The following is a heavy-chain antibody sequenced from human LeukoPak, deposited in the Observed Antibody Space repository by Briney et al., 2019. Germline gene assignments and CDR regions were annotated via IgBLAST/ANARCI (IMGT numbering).Heavy chain of an antibody. J-gene: IGHJ4*02. D-gene: IGHD3-3*01. Sequence: ASVKVSCKASGYTLTSYDINWVRQATGQGLEWMGWMNPNSGNTGYAQKFQGRVTMTKNTSKSTAYMELSSLRSEDTAVYYCARGQGDFWSGYHDYWGQGTLVTVSS. CDR1: GYTLTSYD. CDR3: ARGQGDFWSGYHDY. V-gene: IGHV1-8*01. CDR2: MNPNSGNT.